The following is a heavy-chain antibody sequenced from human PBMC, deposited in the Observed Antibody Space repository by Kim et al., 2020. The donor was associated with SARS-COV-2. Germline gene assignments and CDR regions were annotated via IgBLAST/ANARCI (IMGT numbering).Heavy chain of an antibody. CDR3: AKDTEYSGSYYFVGRGGLDY. CDR1: GFTFDDYA. CDR2: ISWNSGSI. V-gene: IGHV3-9*01. J-gene: IGHJ4*02. Sequence: GGSLRLSCAASGFTFDDYAMHWVRQAPGKGLEWVSGISWNSGSIGYADSVKGRFTISRDNAKNSLYLQMNSLRAEDTALYYCAKDTEYSGSYYFVGRGGLDYWGQGTLVTVSS. D-gene: IGHD1-26*01.